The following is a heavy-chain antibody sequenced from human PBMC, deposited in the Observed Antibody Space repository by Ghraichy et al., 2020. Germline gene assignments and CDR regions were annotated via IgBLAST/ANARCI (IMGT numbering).Heavy chain of an antibody. CDR1: GFNFSNYW. Sequence: GGSLRLSCAASGFNFSNYWMSWVRQAPGKGLEWVANIKQDGSQKYYVDSVKGRFTISRDNGKNSLFLQLNSLRAEDTAAYYCAKEAVAGYLDNWGKGTLVTVSA. D-gene: IGHD6-19*01. CDR2: IKQDGSQK. CDR3: AKEAVAGYLDN. J-gene: IGHJ4*02. V-gene: IGHV3-7*01.